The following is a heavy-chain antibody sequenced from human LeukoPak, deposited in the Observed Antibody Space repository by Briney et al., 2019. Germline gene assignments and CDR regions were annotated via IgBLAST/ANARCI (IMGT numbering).Heavy chain of an antibody. Sequence: GGSLRLSCAASGFTVSSYEMNWVRQAPGKGLEWVSYISTSGSTIYYADSVKGRFTISRENAKNSLYLPMNSLRADDTAVYYCARGRSKERITMIVVGTAGGYWGQGALVTVSS. CDR1: GFTVSSYE. V-gene: IGHV3-48*03. CDR2: ISTSGSTI. J-gene: IGHJ4*02. D-gene: IGHD3-22*01. CDR3: ARGRSKERITMIVVGTAGGY.